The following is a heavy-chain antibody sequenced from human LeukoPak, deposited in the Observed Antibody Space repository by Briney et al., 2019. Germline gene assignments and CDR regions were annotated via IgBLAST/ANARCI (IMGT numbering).Heavy chain of an antibody. CDR1: GGSITGYY. CDR2: VYSSGVG. J-gene: IGHJ4*02. Sequence: SETLSLTCTVSGGSITGYYWNWIRQPAGQGLEWLGRVYSSGVGNYNPSLTSRVTMSVDTSKSQFSLKLTSLTAADTAVYYCAREEFLHEIDSSGYFVYWGQGTLVTVSS. CDR3: AREEFLHEIDSSGYFVY. D-gene: IGHD3-22*01. V-gene: IGHV4-4*07.